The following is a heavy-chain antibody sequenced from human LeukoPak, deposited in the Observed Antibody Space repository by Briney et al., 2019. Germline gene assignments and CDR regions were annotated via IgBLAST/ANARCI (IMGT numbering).Heavy chain of an antibody. CDR2: KYYDGNSGNT. V-gene: IGHV4-59*12. Sequence: SETLSLTCTVSGGSMSYYYWTWIRQTPGKGLEWIGYKYYDGNSGNTNYNPSLESRVTISVDTSKNHVSLNLTSVTAADTAVYYCARDPGYSGAQDYWGQGTLVTVSS. J-gene: IGHJ4*02. CDR3: ARDPGYSGAQDY. CDR1: GGSMSYYY. D-gene: IGHD2-2*02.